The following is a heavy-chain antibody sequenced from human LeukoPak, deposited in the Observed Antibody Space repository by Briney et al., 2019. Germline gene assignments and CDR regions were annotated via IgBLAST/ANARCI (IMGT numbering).Heavy chain of an antibody. CDR3: ARYYYYDSSGYD. CDR1: GYTFTSYA. D-gene: IGHD3-22*01. CDR2: IIPIFGTA. Sequence: SVKVSCKASGYTFTSYAISWVRQAPGQGLEWMGGIIPIFGTANYAQKFQGRVTITADESTSTAYMELSSLRSEDTAVYYCARYYYYDSSGYDWGQGTLVTVSS. J-gene: IGHJ4*02. V-gene: IGHV1-69*13.